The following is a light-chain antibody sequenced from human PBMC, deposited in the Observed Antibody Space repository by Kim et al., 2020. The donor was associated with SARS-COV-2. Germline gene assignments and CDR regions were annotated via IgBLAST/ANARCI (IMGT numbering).Light chain of an antibody. CDR2: DAW. CDR3: HQRAAWPNT. V-gene: IGKV3-11*01. CDR1: QNVGIN. Sequence: EVVLTQSPATLSLSPGERATLSCRSSQNVGINLAWYQQKPGQAHRLLIFDAWRRASGIPARFTGSGSVTDFTLTISDLELEDFAVYHCHQRAAWPNTFGQGTRLEIK. J-gene: IGKJ5*01.